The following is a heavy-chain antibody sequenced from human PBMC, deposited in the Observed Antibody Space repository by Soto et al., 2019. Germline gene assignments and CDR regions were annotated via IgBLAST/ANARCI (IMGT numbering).Heavy chain of an antibody. V-gene: IGHV3-30*18. CDR3: AKDARYRHTYYFDY. J-gene: IGHJ4*02. Sequence: GGSLRLSSAASGGTFSNYGMHGVRQATGKGLEWVAVISYDGTNKYYVDSVKGRFTISRDNSKNTLYLQMNSLRAEDTAVYFCAKDARYRHTYYFDYWGQGTPVTVSS. CDR1: GGTFSNYG. D-gene: IGHD5-18*01. CDR2: ISYDGTNK.